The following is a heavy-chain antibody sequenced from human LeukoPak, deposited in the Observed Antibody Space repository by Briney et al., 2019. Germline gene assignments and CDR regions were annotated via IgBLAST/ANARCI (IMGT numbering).Heavy chain of an antibody. CDR3: AKSAPYYFDY. Sequence: TGGSLRLSCAASGFTSSSYGMHWVRQAPGKGLEWVAVIWYDGSNKYYADSVKGRFTISRDNSKNTLYLQMNSLRAEDTAVYYCAKSAPYYFDYWGQGTLVTVSS. V-gene: IGHV3-33*06. CDR1: GFTSSSYG. CDR2: IWYDGSNK. J-gene: IGHJ4*02.